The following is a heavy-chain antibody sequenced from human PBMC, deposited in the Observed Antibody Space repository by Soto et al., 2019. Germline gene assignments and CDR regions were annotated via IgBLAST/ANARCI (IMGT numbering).Heavy chain of an antibody. J-gene: IGHJ6*02. CDR2: ISGSGGST. Sequence: GGSLRLSCAASGFTFSNDAMSWVLQAPGKGLEWVSVISGSGGSTYYADSVKGRFTTSRDNSKNTLYLQINSPRAEDTAVYYCAKDMHTKTGYYYYGMDVWGQGTTVTVSS. CDR3: AKDMHTKTGYYYYGMDV. V-gene: IGHV3-23*01. D-gene: IGHD2-2*01. CDR1: GFTFSNDA.